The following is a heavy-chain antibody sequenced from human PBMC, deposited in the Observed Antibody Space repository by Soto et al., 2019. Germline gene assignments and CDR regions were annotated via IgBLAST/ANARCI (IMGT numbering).Heavy chain of an antibody. V-gene: IGHV1-69*13. CDR2: IIPILGTA. CDR3: ARGRVVTAIPYYYYGLDV. Sequence: SVKVSCKASGGTFSTYAISWVRQAPGQGLEWMGVIIPILGTANYAQKFQGRVTITADESTSTAYMYLSSLRSDDTAVYYCARGRVVTAIPYYYYGLDVWGQGTTVTVSS. J-gene: IGHJ6*02. CDR1: GGTFSTYA. D-gene: IGHD2-21*02.